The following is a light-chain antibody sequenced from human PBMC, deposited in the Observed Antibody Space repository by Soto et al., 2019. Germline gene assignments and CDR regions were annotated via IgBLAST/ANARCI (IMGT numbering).Light chain of an antibody. J-gene: IGKJ1*01. V-gene: IGKV3-20*01. CDR2: GAS. CDR1: QSVSSSY. Sequence: EIVLTQSPGTLSLSPGERATLSCRASQSVSSSYLAWYQQKPGQAPRLLIYGASSRATGSPDRFSGSGSGTELTLTSSRLEPEDVAVYYCQQYGSSPWTFGQGTKVEIK. CDR3: QQYGSSPWT.